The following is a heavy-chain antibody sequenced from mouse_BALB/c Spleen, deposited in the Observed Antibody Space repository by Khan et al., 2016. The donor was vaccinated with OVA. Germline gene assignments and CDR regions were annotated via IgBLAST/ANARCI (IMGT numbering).Heavy chain of an antibody. D-gene: IGHD1-2*01. CDR3: ARRNYFGYTFAY. V-gene: IGHV1-77*01. CDR2: ISPGSGDT. CDR1: CYTFTDYY. Sequence: QVQLQQSGAELARPGASVKLSCKASCYTFTDYYINWVKLRTGQGLEWIGEISPGSGDTYYNERFKGKATLTADKSSSTAYMQLSSLTSEASAVYCCARRNYFGYTFAYWGQGTLVTVSA. J-gene: IGHJ3*01.